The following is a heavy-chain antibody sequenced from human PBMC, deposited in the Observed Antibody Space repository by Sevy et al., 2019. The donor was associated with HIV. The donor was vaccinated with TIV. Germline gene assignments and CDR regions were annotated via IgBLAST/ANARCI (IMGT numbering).Heavy chain of an antibody. CDR3: ARDSPGYGGYSY. D-gene: IGHD1-26*01. V-gene: IGHV3-7*01. J-gene: IGHJ4*01. Sequence: GGSLRLSCAASRFTFKTYWMSWVRQAPGKGLEWVGNIKEDGSAKYYADSVRGRFTISRDNAKNSLYLQMSSLRVEDTAVYYCARDSPGYGGYSYWGQGNLVTVSS. CDR1: RFTFKTYW. CDR2: IKEDGSAK.